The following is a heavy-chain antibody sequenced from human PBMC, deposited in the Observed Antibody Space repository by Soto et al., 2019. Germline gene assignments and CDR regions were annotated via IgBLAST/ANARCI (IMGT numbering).Heavy chain of an antibody. CDR3: ARRGYGENFDY. D-gene: IGHD4-17*01. Sequence: GESLKISCQGSGYTFSSYWIAWVRQMPGKGLEWMGIVYPGDSETIYSPSFQGQVTISADKSISTAYLQWSSLKASDTAMYYCARRGYGENFDYWGQGTLVTVSS. CDR1: GYTFSSYW. CDR2: VYPGDSET. V-gene: IGHV5-51*01. J-gene: IGHJ4*02.